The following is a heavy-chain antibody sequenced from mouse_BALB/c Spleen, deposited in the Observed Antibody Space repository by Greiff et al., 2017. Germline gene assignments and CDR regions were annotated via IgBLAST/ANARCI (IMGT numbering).Heavy chain of an antibody. J-gene: IGHJ2*01. V-gene: IGHV3-2*02. CDR2: ISYSGST. CDR1: GYSITSDYA. CDR3: ARWLLDY. Sequence: VQLKESGPGLVKPSQSLSLTCTVTGYSITSDYAWNWIRQFPGNKLEWMGYISYSGSTSYNPSLKSRISITRDTSKNQFFLQLNSVTTEDTATYYCARWLLDYWGQGTTLTVSS. D-gene: IGHD2-3*01.